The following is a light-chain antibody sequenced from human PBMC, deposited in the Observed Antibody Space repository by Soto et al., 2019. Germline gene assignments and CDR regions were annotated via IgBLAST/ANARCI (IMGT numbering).Light chain of an antibody. Sequence: EIVLTQSPGTLSLSPGERATLSCRASQSVSSNFLAWYQQKPGQAPTLLIYGASRRATGIPDRFSGSGSGTDFTLTISRLEPEDFAVYYCQQYGSSPRTFGQGTKVDIK. V-gene: IGKV3-20*01. CDR1: QSVSSNF. CDR3: QQYGSSPRT. J-gene: IGKJ1*01. CDR2: GAS.